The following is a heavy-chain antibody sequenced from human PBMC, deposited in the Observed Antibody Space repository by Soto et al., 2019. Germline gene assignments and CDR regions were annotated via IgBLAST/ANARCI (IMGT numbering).Heavy chain of an antibody. D-gene: IGHD3-22*01. V-gene: IGHV3-21*01. CDR1: GFTFSSHS. CDR2: ISSSSTYI. CDR3: ASHPRDSSGYWYYFDY. J-gene: IGHJ4*02. Sequence: ESGGGLVKPGGSLRLSCAASGFTFSSHSMNWVRQAPGKGLEWVSSISSSSTYIYYADSVKGRFTISRDNAKKSLYLQMNSLRAEDTAVYYCASHPRDSSGYWYYFDYWGQGTLVTVSS.